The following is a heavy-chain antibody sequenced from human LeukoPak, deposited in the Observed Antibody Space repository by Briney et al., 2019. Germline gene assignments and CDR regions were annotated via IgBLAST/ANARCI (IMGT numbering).Heavy chain of an antibody. J-gene: IGHJ3*02. D-gene: IGHD3-16*02. CDR1: GGTFSSYA. CDR3: AADLRDYVWGSYRYSDAFDI. CDR2: IIPIFGTA. V-gene: IGHV1-69*13. Sequence: GASVKVSCKASGGTFSSYAISWVRQAPGQGLEWMGGIIPIFGTANYAQKFQGRVTITADESTSTAYMELSSLRSEDTAVYYCAADLRDYVWGSYRYSDAFDIWGQGTMVTVSS.